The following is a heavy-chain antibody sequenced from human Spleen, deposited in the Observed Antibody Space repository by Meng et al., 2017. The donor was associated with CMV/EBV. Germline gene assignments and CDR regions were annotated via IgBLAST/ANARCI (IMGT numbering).Heavy chain of an antibody. J-gene: IGHJ5*02. Sequence: SETLSLTCAAPGGSISSYYWSWIRQPPGKGLEWIGYIYCSGSTKYNPSLKSRVTISVDMSKNQFSLRLTSMTAADTAVYYCARDLLPYGGRDVSWGQGTLVTVSS. CDR3: ARDLLPYGGRDVS. CDR1: GGSISSYY. D-gene: IGHD4-23*01. V-gene: IGHV4-59*01. CDR2: IYCSGST.